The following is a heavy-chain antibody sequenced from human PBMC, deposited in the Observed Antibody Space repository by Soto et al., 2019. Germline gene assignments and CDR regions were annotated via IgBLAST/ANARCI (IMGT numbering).Heavy chain of an antibody. J-gene: IGHJ4*02. CDR2: IYYSGRS. D-gene: IGHD1-1*01. Sequence: SGAQSLTSTGSGGNIGSYHWNWIRQPPGKGLEWIGYIYYSGRSNYNPSLKSRLPKSVDTFQEQFPMKLSSENAVEPDSYYGARFGTSGCIDDWGQGAQVTVSS. CDR1: GGNIGSYH. V-gene: IGHV4-59*01. CDR3: ARFGTSGCIDD.